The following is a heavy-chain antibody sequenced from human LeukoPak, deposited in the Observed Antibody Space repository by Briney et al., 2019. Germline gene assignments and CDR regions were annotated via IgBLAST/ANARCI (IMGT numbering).Heavy chain of an antibody. J-gene: IGHJ6*03. V-gene: IGHV5-51*01. CDR1: WCLHNHYW. CDR2: IYPGDYDT. D-gene: IGHD5-18*01. CDR3: ARRQGYSYGYNYYYYMDV. Sequence: GGSLDIHRHGLWCLHNHYWIGRGRQLPAKGLEWMGIIYPGDYDTKYSPSFQGQVTITAGKSISTAYLQWSSLKASDTAMYYCARRQGYSYGYNYYYYMDVWGKGTTVTVSS.